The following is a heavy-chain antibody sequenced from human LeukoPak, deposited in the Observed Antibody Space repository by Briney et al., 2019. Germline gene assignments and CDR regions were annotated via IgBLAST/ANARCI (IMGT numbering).Heavy chain of an antibody. J-gene: IGHJ4*02. V-gene: IGHV4-59*01. CDR3: AGRAARFFDY. D-gene: IGHD6-25*01. CDR2: IFYSGSS. Sequence: SETLSLTCTVSGDSLNSYYWSWIRQPPGEGLQWIGYIFYSGSSNYNASLRRRVAISVDTSKNQFSLKLTSVTAADTAVYYCAGRAARFFDYWGQGILVTVSS. CDR1: GDSLNSYY.